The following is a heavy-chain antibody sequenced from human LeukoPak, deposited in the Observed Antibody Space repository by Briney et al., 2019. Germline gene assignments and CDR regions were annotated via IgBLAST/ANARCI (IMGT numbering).Heavy chain of an antibody. Sequence: PGGSLTLSCAASELTFRGYWMNWVRQAPGKGLQWVGNIRQDGGQTHYSDSVKGRFIISRDNAKRSLYLQMNSLRPEDTAVYYCARDGHSSGSFDYWGQGTLVTVSS. D-gene: IGHD3-10*01. CDR3: ARDGHSSGSFDY. J-gene: IGHJ4*02. CDR2: IRQDGGQT. V-gene: IGHV3-7*01. CDR1: ELTFRGYW.